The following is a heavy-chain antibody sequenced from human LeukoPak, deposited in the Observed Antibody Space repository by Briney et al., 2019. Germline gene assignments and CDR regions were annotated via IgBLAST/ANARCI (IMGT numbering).Heavy chain of an antibody. CDR1: GFTFSSYW. Sequence: GGSLRLSCAASGFTFSSYWMSWVRQAPGKGLEWVANIKQDGSEKYYVDSVKGRFTISRDNAKNTLYLQMNSLRVEDTAVYYCAKGRPHGNDYWGQGTLVTVSS. V-gene: IGHV3-7*01. D-gene: IGHD4-23*01. J-gene: IGHJ4*02. CDR3: AKGRPHGNDY. CDR2: IKQDGSEK.